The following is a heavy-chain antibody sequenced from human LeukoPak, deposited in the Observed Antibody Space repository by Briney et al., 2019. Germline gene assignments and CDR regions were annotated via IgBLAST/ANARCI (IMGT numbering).Heavy chain of an antibody. J-gene: IGHJ4*02. CDR3: ARPWGNGADY. CDR1: GGSFSSDY. V-gene: IGHV4-59*08. CDR2: IFHSGTT. D-gene: IGHD3-16*01. Sequence: TSSETLSLTCTMSGGSFSSDYWNWIRQPPGKGLEWIGYIFHSGTTNYNPSLKSRVTISVDTSKNQFSLKLSSVTAADTAVYYCARPWGNGADYWGQGTLVTVSS.